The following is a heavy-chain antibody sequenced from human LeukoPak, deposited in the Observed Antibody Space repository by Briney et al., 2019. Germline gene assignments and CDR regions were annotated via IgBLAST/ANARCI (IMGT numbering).Heavy chain of an antibody. J-gene: IGHJ5*02. D-gene: IGHD6-13*01. CDR3: ARGLAAYSSSWYRSGPGSKKTHQRSNWFDP. CDR2: MNPNSGNT. V-gene: IGHV1-8*01. Sequence: GASVKVSCKASGYIFTSYDINWVRQATGQGLEWMGWMNPNSGNTGYAQKFQGRVTMTRNTSISTAYMELSSLRSEDTAVYYCARGLAAYSSSWYRSGPGSKKTHQRSNWFDPWGQGTLVTVSS. CDR1: GYIFTSYD.